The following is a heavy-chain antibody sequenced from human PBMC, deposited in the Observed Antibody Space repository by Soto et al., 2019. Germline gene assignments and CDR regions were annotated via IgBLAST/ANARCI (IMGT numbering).Heavy chain of an antibody. CDR1: GGSISSYY. V-gene: IGHV4-59*12. CDR2: IYYSGST. D-gene: IGHD3-22*01. Sequence: QVQLQESGPGLVKPSETLSLTCTVSGGSISSYYWSWIRQPPGKGLEWIGYIYYSGSTNYNPSLKSRVTISVDTSRNQFFLKLSSVTAADTAVYYCARGYYYVSSGSYSDAFDIWGQGTMVTVSS. CDR3: ARGYYYVSSGSYSDAFDI. J-gene: IGHJ3*02.